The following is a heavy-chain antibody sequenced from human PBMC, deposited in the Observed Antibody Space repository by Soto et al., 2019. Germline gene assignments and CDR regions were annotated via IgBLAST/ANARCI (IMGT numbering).Heavy chain of an antibody. J-gene: IGHJ6*02. Sequence: QVQLVQSGAEVKKPGASVKVSCKASGYTFTGYYMHWVRQAPGQGLEWMGWINPNSGGTNYAQKFQGWVTMTRDTSISTAYMELSSLRSDDTAVYYCARYCSSTSCYYQGMDVWGQGTTVTVSS. CDR1: GYTFTGYY. D-gene: IGHD2-2*01. CDR2: INPNSGGT. CDR3: ARYCSSTSCYYQGMDV. V-gene: IGHV1-2*04.